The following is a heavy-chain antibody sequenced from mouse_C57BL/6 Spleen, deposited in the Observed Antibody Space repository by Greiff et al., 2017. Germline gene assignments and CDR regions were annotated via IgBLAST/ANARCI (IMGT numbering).Heavy chain of an antibody. CDR2: ISSGSSTI. V-gene: IGHV5-17*01. CDR1: GFTFSDYG. J-gene: IGHJ4*01. D-gene: IGHD1-1*01. Sequence: EVQLQESGGGLVKPGGSLKLSCAASGFTFSDYGMHWVRQAPEKGLEWVAYISSGSSTIYYADTVKGRFTISRDNAKNTLFLQMTSLRSEDTAMYYCARLLYYGSSHYAMDYWGQGTSVTVSS. CDR3: ARLLYYGSSHYAMDY.